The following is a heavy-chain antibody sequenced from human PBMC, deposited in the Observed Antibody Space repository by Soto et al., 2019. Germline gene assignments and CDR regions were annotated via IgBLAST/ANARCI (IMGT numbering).Heavy chain of an antibody. CDR2: IKQDGSEK. V-gene: IGHV3-7*01. Sequence: GGSLRLSCAASGFTFSSSWMSWVRQAPGKGLEWVANIKQDGSEKYYVDSVKGRFTISRDNAKNSLYLQMNSLRAEDTAVYYCARDLDFWSGYPVSHYFDYWGQGTLVTVSS. J-gene: IGHJ4*02. D-gene: IGHD3-3*01. CDR3: ARDLDFWSGYPVSHYFDY. CDR1: GFTFSSSW.